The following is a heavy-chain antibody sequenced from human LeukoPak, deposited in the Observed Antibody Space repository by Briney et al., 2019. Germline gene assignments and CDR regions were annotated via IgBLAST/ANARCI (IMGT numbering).Heavy chain of an antibody. CDR3: ARESTAMVYPHYYYYYGMDV. CDR1: GGTFSSYA. D-gene: IGHD5-18*01. J-gene: IGHJ6*02. V-gene: IGHV1-69*04. Sequence: GASVKVSCKASGGTFSSYAISWVRQAPGQGLEWMGRIIPILGIANYAQKFQGRVTITADKSTSTAYMELSSLRSEDTAVYYCARESTAMVYPHYYYYYGMDVWGQGTTVTVSS. CDR2: IIPILGIA.